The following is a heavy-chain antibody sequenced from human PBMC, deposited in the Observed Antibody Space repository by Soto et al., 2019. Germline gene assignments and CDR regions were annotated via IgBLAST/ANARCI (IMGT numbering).Heavy chain of an antibody. Sequence: QVQLQESGPGLVKPSETLSLTCTVSGGSISSYYWSWIRQPPGKGLEWIGYIYYSGSTNYNPSLKSRGTIAVDTSKNQFSRKLSSVTAADTAVYYCARGLRAAAGNWFDPWGQGTLVTVSS. CDR1: GGSISSYY. CDR2: IYYSGST. J-gene: IGHJ5*02. D-gene: IGHD6-13*01. CDR3: ARGLRAAAGNWFDP. V-gene: IGHV4-59*01.